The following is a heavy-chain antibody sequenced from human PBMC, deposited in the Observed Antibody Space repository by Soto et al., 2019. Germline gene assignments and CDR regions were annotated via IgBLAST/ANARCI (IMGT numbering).Heavy chain of an antibody. D-gene: IGHD2-15*01. CDR1: GGSISSGGYY. V-gene: IGHV4-31*03. CDR2: IYYSGST. CDR3: ARDALSSSYCSGGSCYSNYYGMDV. Sequence: QVQLQESGPGLVKPSQTLSLTCTVSGGSISSGGYYWSWIRQHPGKGLEWIGYIYYSGSTYYNPSLKSRVTISVDTSKNQFSLKLSSVTAADTAVYYCARDALSSSYCSGGSCYSNYYGMDVWGQGTTVAVSS. J-gene: IGHJ6*02.